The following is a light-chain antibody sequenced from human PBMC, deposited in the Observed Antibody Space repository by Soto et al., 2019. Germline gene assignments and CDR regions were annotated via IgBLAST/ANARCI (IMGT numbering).Light chain of an antibody. CDR1: QSVSTN. J-gene: IGKJ1*01. V-gene: IGKV3-15*01. CDR2: GAS. Sequence: IVITHSPTTLSVFPGERATLPRRASQSVSTNLTWYQQKPGQAPRLLMYGASTRATGVPARFTGSGSGTDFTLTITTLEPEDFAVYYCQQYGSSPRTFGLGTKVDIK. CDR3: QQYGSSPRT.